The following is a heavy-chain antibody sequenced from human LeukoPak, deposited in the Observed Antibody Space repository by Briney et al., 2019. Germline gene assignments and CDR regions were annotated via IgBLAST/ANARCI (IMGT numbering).Heavy chain of an antibody. CDR2: INHSGST. Sequence: SGTLSLTCVVSGGSISSSHWWTWVRQPPGKGLEWIGEINHSGSTNYNPSLKSRVTISVDRSKNQFSLKLSSVTAADTAVYCCARSIGVPERTDYWGQGTLVTVSS. CDR3: ARSIGVPERTDY. D-gene: IGHD2-2*01. J-gene: IGHJ4*02. V-gene: IGHV4-4*01. CDR1: GGSISSSHW.